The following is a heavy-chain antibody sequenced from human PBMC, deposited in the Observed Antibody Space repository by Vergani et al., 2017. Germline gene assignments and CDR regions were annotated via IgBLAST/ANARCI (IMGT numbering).Heavy chain of an antibody. Sequence: EVQLLESGGGLVQPGGSLRLSCAASGFTFSSYAMSWVRQAPGKGLEWVSAISGSGGRTYYADSVKGRFTISRDNSKNTLYLQMNSLRAEDTAVYYCASVPHLQFSGGWGQGTLVTVSS. CDR3: ASVPHLQFSGG. V-gene: IGHV3-23*01. CDR1: GFTFSSYA. J-gene: IGHJ4*02. D-gene: IGHD5-24*01. CDR2: ISGSGGRT.